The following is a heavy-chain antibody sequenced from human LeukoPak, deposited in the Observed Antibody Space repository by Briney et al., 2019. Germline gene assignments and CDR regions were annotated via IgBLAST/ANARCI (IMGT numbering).Heavy chain of an antibody. CDR3: ASGGPAATTDFDY. CDR1: GGTFSSYA. CDR2: IIPIFGTA. Sequence: ASVKVSCKASGGTFSSYAISWVRQAPGQGLEWMGGIIPIFGTANYAQKFQGRVTITTDESTSTAYMELSSLRSEDTAVYYCASGGPAATTDFDYWGQGTLVTVSS. J-gene: IGHJ4*02. V-gene: IGHV1-69*05. D-gene: IGHD2-2*01.